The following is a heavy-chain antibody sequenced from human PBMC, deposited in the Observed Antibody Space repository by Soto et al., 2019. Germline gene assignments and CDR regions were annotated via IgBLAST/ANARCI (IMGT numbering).Heavy chain of an antibody. D-gene: IGHD3-22*01. CDR1: GFTFSSYA. CDR2: ISYDGSNK. V-gene: IGHV3-30-3*01. CDR3: APSYDSRPGYYFDY. J-gene: IGHJ4*02. Sequence: ESGGGVVQPGRSLRLSCAASGFTFSSYAMHWVRQAPGKGLEWVAVISYDGSNKYYADSVKGRFTISRDNSKNTLYLQMNSLRAEDTAVYYCAPSYDSRPGYYFDYWGQGTLVTVSS.